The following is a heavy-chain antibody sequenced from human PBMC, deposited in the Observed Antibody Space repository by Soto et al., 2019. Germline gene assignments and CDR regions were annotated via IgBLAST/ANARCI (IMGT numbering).Heavy chain of an antibody. V-gene: IGHV4-30-2*01. J-gene: IGHJ4*02. D-gene: IGHD3-10*01. Sequence: QLQLQESGSGLVKPSQTLSLTCAVSGGSISSGGYSWSWIRQPPGKGLEWIGYIYPSGSTYYNPSLKSRVTIPVDRSENQFSLKLSSVTAADTAVYYCARGDYDGSESYDYWGQGSLVTVSS. CDR3: ARGDYDGSESYDY. CDR2: IYPSGST. CDR1: GGSISSGGYS.